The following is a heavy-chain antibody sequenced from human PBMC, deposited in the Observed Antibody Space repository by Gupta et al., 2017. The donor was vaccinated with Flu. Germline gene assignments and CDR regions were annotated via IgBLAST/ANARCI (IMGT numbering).Heavy chain of an antibody. J-gene: IGHJ4*02. CDR3: ARSQTIAARVFDY. CDR2: ISGSGSII. D-gene: IGHD6-6*01. CDR1: GFTFSSYE. V-gene: IGHV3-48*03. Sequence: EVQLVESGGGLIHPGGSLRLSCAASGFTFSSYEMNWVRQAPGKGLEWVSYISGSGSIIYYADSVKGRVTISRDNAKNSLSLQMNSLRAADTAVYYCARSQTIAARVFDYWGQGTLVTVSS.